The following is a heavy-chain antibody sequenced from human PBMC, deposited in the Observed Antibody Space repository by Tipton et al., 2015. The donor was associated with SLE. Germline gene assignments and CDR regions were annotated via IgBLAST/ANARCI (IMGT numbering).Heavy chain of an antibody. CDR1: GGSISSSSYY. Sequence: TLSLTCTVSGGSISSSSYYWGWIRQPPGKGLEWIGTIYHGGRTYYNPSLKSRVTISADRSKNQFSLRLDSVTAADTAVYYCARHACGHSSSCSLDVWGKGTTVTVSS. V-gene: IGHV4-39*01. CDR3: ARHACGHSSSCSLDV. CDR2: IYHGGRT. D-gene: IGHD6-13*01. J-gene: IGHJ6*04.